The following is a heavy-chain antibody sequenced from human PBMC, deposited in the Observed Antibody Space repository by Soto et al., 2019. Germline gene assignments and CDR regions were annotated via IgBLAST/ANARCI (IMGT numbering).Heavy chain of an antibody. Sequence: EVQLVESGGGLVQPGGSLRLSCAVCGFTFGSYWMNWVRLIPGKGLEWVAYIKPDGSATYYVDSVKGRFTISRDNAKNSLYLQMNSLRVEDTSVYYCARAGYCGPGCYYYFDYWGQGTLVTAS. CDR1: GFTFGSYW. CDR2: IKPDGSAT. CDR3: ARAGYCGPGCYYYFDY. J-gene: IGHJ4*02. V-gene: IGHV3-7*01. D-gene: IGHD2-21*02.